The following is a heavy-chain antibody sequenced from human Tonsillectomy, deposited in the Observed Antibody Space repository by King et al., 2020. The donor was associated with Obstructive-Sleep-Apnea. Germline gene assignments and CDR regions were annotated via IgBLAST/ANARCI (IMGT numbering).Heavy chain of an antibody. Sequence: VQLVESGGVVVQPGGSLRLSCAASGFTFDDYAMHWVRQAPGKGLEWVSLISWNGGSIYYADSVKGRFTISRDNSKNSLYLQMNSLRPEDTALYYCAKTSGYGWGWVDCWGQGTLVTVSS. CDR2: ISWNGGSI. D-gene: IGHD3-3*01. CDR3: AKTSGYGWGWVDC. V-gene: IGHV3-43D*03. J-gene: IGHJ4*02. CDR1: GFTFDDYA.